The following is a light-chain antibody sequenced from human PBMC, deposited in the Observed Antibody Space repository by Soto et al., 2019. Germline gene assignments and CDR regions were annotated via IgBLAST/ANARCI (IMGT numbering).Light chain of an antibody. V-gene: IGKV1-9*01. CDR3: QQLYIFPLT. J-gene: IGKJ5*01. Sequence: DIQMTQSPSSLSASVGDRVTITCQASQGINKNLIWYQQKPGKAPNLLMYAASTLQSGVPSRFSGGESGTEYTLTISSLQPEDSATYYCQQLYIFPLTFGQGTRLEI. CDR2: AAS. CDR1: QGINKN.